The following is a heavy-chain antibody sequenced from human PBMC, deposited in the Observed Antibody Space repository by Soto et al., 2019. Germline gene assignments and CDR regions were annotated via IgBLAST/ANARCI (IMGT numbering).Heavy chain of an antibody. Sequence: PGGSLRLSCAASGFTFSSYWMSWVRQAPGKGLEWVANIKQDGSEKYYVDSVKGRFTISRDNAKNSLYLQMNSLRAEDTAVYYCARDRSMTVGYYGMDVWGQGTTVTVSS. CDR3: ARDRSMTVGYYGMDV. V-gene: IGHV3-7*01. CDR1: GFTFSSYW. D-gene: IGHD3-22*01. J-gene: IGHJ6*02. CDR2: IKQDGSEK.